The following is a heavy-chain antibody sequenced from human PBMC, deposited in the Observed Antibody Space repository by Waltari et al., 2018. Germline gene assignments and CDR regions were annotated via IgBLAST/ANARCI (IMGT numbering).Heavy chain of an antibody. Sequence: EVQLLESGGGLVQPGGSLRLSCAASGFTFSSYAMSWVRQAPGEGLEWVSAISGSGGTTYDADAVKGRFSISRYNSKNTLYLQINSLRAEDTAVYYGANGDSSWFFLGSWGQGTLVTVSS. CDR2: ISGSGGTT. J-gene: IGHJ5*02. D-gene: IGHD6-13*01. CDR1: GFTFSSYA. CDR3: ANGDSSWFFLGS. V-gene: IGHV3-23*01.